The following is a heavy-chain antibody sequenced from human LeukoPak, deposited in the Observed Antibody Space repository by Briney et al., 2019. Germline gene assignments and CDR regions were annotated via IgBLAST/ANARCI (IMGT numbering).Heavy chain of an antibody. V-gene: IGHV4-59*08. CDR3: AKWASDNRAFDL. D-gene: IGHD2-8*01. CDR2: GHYSGNT. CDR1: GTSITSYY. Sequence: SETLSLTCTVSGTSITSYYWDWIRQAPGKGPEWIGYGHYSGNTKYNPPLKSRVTISVDTSKNQFSLRLSSVTAADTAVYFCAKWASDNRAFDLWGQGTLVTVSS. J-gene: IGHJ4*02.